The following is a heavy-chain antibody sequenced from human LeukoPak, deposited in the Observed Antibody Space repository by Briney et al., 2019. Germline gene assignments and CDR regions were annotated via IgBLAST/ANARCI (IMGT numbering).Heavy chain of an antibody. CDR1: GFTFGDYA. V-gene: IGHV3-9*01. Sequence: GGSLRLSCAASGFTFGDYAMHWVRQAPGKGLEWVSGISWNSGSIGYADSVKGRFTISRDNAKNSLYLQMNSLRAEDTALYYCAKDKGWAGRDVSAAGTIGFDYWGQGTLVTVSS. CDR3: AKDKGWAGRDVSAAGTIGFDY. CDR2: ISWNSGSI. J-gene: IGHJ4*02. D-gene: IGHD6-13*01.